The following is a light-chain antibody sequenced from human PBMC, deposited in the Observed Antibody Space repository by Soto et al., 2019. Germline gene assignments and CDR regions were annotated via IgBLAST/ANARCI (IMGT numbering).Light chain of an antibody. J-gene: IGKJ5*01. CDR2: AAS. Sequence: DIQRTQSPSSLSASVGDRVTITCRASQSISSYLNWYQQKPGKAPNLLIYAASSLQSGVPSRFSGSGSGTDFTLTINSLHPEDFATYYCQQSYSTPITFGQGTRLEIK. V-gene: IGKV1-39*01. CDR1: QSISSY. CDR3: QQSYSTPIT.